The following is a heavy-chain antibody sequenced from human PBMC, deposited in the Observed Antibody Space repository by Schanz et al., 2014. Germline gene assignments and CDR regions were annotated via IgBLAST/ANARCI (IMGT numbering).Heavy chain of an antibody. J-gene: IGHJ4*01. D-gene: IGHD6-13*01. Sequence: PGGSLRLSCAASGFTFRDYYMSWIRQAPGKGLEWVSDISSGSSYANYADSVKGRFTISRDNSENTLYLQMNSLSADDTAVYYCAREQIMAAAGLVDYWGHGTLVTVSS. CDR1: GFTFRDYY. CDR3: AREQIMAAAGLVDY. V-gene: IGHV3-11*05. CDR2: ISSGSSYA.